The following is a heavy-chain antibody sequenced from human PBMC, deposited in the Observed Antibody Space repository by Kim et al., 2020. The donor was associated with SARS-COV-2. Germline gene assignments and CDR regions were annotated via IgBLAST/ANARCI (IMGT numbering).Heavy chain of an antibody. Sequence: GGSLRLSCAASGFTFSSYAMSWVRQAPGKGLEWVSAISGSGGSTYYADSVKGRFTISRDNSKNTLYLQMNSLRAEDTAVYYCAKGRTYYYDSSGSETSYYFDYWGQGTLVTVSS. CDR2: ISGSGGST. CDR1: GFTFSSYA. D-gene: IGHD3-22*01. V-gene: IGHV3-23*01. CDR3: AKGRTYYYDSSGSETSYYFDY. J-gene: IGHJ4*02.